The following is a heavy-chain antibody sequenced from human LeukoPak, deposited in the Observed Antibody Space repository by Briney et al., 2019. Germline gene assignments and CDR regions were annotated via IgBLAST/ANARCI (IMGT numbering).Heavy chain of an antibody. D-gene: IGHD5-18*01. CDR1: GGSISSYY. CDR2: IYTSGST. J-gene: IGHJ4*02. Sequence: SETLSLTCTVSGGSISSYYWSWIGQPAGKGLEWIGRIYTSGSTNYNPSLTSRVTISVDTSKNQFSLKLSSVTAADTAVYYCATSLQLWLPLDYWGQGTLVTVSS. CDR3: ATSLQLWLPLDY. V-gene: IGHV4-4*07.